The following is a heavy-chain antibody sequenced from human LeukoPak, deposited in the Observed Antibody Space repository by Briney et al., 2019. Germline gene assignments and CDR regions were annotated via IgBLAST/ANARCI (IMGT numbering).Heavy chain of an antibody. CDR3: AREGGASTGEGGFDM. CDR1: GFTSSDHV. V-gene: IGHV3-33*08. Sequence: PVRCLRLSSTTSGFTSSDHVMHCVRGAPGKGVGWVAFIWHDGTQEYYADSVKGRFTISRDNSKNTVHLQMNSLRVDDTALYFCAREGGASTGEGGFDMWGPGTMVTVSS. J-gene: IGHJ3*02. D-gene: IGHD2-8*02. CDR2: IWHDGTQE.